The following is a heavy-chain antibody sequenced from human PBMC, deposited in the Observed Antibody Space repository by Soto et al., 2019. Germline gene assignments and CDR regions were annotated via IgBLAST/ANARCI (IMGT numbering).Heavy chain of an antibody. CDR1: GGRMSSTSSY. Sequence: EILSITGNDAGGRMSSTSSYWSWVRQPPGKGLEWIGSGYYDGNTYSNPSLKSRVTISVDTSKNQFSLKLRSVTAADTAVYYCATQSPDYLGSVGWFDPWGQGTLVTVSS. V-gene: IGHV4-39*01. J-gene: IGHJ5*02. CDR2: GYYDGNT. D-gene: IGHD1-26*01. CDR3: ATQSPDYLGSVGWFDP.